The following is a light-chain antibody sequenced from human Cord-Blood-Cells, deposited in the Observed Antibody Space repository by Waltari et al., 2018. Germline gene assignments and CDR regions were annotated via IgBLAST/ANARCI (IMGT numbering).Light chain of an antibody. Sequence: QSALTQPRSVAGSPGPSRTISCTGTSTDVGGYNSVSWYQQHPGKAPKLMIYDVSKRPSGVPDRFSGSKSGNTASLTISGLQAEDEADYYCCSYAGSFVVFGGGTKLTVL. CDR2: DVS. CDR1: STDVGGYNS. J-gene: IGLJ2*01. V-gene: IGLV2-11*01. CDR3: CSYAGSFVV.